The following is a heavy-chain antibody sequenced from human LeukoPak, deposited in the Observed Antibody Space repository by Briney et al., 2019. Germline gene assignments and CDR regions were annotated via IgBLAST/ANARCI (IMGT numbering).Heavy chain of an antibody. CDR1: GFTFSSYD. J-gene: IGHJ4*02. CDR3: ARGNRGYFDSGQDAFDY. Sequence: GGSLRLSCAASGFTFSSYDMHWARQATGKGLEWVSAIGTAGDTYYPGSVKGRFTISRENAKNSSYLQMNSLRAGDTAVYYCARGNRGYFDSGQDAFDYWGQGTLVTVSS. V-gene: IGHV3-13*01. D-gene: IGHD3-9*01. CDR2: IGTAGDT.